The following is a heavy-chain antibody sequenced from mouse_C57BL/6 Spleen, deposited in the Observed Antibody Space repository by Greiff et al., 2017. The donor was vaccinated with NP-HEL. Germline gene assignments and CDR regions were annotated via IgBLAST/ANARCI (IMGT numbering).Heavy chain of an antibody. V-gene: IGHV1-54*01. J-gene: IGHJ1*03. CDR2: INPGSGGT. Sequence: QVQLQQSGAELVRPGTSVKVSCKASGYAFTNYLIEWVKQRPGQGLEWIGVINPGSGGTNYNEKFKGKATLTADKSSSTAYMQLSSLTSEDSAVYFCARWDSIDWYFDVWGTGTTVTVSS. CDR1: GYAFTNYL. CDR3: ARWDSIDWYFDV. D-gene: IGHD2-10*02.